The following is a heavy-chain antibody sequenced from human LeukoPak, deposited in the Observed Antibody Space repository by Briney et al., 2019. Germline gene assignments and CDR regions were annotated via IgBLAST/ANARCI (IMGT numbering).Heavy chain of an antibody. CDR1: GGSSRGYS. J-gene: IGHJ6*02. CDR2: INHSGST. Sequence: SETLSLTCDVSGGSSRGYSWSWIRQPPGKGPDRLRDINHSGSTNYNPSLNSRVTISVDPSKSQFSLRLSSMTAADTAVYYCARDRYCSSTSCNRYYYHGIYVWGQGTTVTVSS. CDR3: ARDRYCSSTSCNRYYYHGIYV. V-gene: IGHV4-34*01. D-gene: IGHD2-2*01.